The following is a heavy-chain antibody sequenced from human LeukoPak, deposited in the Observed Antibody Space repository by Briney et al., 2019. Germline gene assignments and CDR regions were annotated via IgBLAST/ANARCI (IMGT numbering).Heavy chain of an antibody. CDR1: GFTFGSYS. CDR2: ISSSSSYI. CDR3: ARGSYSSGWYLTY. V-gene: IGHV3-21*01. J-gene: IGHJ4*02. D-gene: IGHD6-19*01. Sequence: PGGSLRLSCAASGFTFGSYSMNWVRQAPGKGLEWVSSISSSSSYIYYADSVKGRFTISRDNAKNSLYLQMNSLRAEDTAVYYCARGSYSSGWYLTYWGQGTLVTVSS.